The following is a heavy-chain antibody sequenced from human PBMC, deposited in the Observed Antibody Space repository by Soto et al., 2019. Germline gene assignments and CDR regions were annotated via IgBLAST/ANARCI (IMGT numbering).Heavy chain of an antibody. Sequence: PGGSLRLSCAASGFTFSTSWMLWVRQTPGKGLVWVSRINSDGSSLSYADSVKGRFTISRDNAKNTLYLQMNSLRAEDTAVYYCASALTFYDYDFWSGYYLDYWGLGTLVTVSS. J-gene: IGHJ4*02. CDR3: ASALTFYDYDFWSGYYLDY. D-gene: IGHD3-3*01. CDR2: INSDGSSL. V-gene: IGHV3-74*01. CDR1: GFTFSTSW.